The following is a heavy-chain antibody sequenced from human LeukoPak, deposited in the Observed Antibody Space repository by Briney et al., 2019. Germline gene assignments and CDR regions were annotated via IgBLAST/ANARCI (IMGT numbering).Heavy chain of an antibody. J-gene: IGHJ6*03. Sequence: GGSLRLSCEASGFIFSNYHMSWIRQAPGKGLEWVSSISSESFSIHYSGSVKGRFSISRDNGKSAVYLQLGSLRVEDTAIYYCVRDGGTILPSRYYYLDVWGKGTTVTVSS. V-gene: IGHV3-11*01. D-gene: IGHD2-2*01. CDR1: GFIFSNYH. CDR3: VRDGGTILPSRYYYLDV. CDR2: ISSESFSI.